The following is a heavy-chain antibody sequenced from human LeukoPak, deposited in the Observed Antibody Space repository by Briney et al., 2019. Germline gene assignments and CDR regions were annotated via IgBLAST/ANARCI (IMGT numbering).Heavy chain of an antibody. V-gene: IGHV3-21*01. Sequence: ASLRLSCVDFGFTFSSHSMIWVRQAPGKGLEWVSFISSSSSSIKYADSVKGRFTTSRDNAKNSVYLQMNSLRGEDTAVYYCAREYAVTGNFDYWGQGTLVSVSS. CDR1: GFTFSSHS. CDR2: ISSSSSSI. J-gene: IGHJ4*02. CDR3: AREYAVTGNFDY. D-gene: IGHD2-21*02.